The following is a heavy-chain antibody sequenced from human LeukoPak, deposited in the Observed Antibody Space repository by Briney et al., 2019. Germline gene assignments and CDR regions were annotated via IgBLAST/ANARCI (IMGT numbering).Heavy chain of an antibody. V-gene: IGHV1-2*02. Sequence: ASVKVSCKASGYTFTDYYIHWVRQAPGQGLEWMGWITPDSGGTNFAQRFQGRVTMTRDTSISTAYMELRRLRSDDTAVYYCARGSPPRVYYDRSGYYSYYFDYWGQGTLVTVSS. CDR3: ARGSPPRVYYDRSGYYSYYFDY. J-gene: IGHJ4*02. D-gene: IGHD3-22*01. CDR2: ITPDSGGT. CDR1: GYTFTDYY.